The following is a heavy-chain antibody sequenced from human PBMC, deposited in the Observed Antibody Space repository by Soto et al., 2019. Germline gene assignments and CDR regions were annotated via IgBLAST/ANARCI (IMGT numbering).Heavy chain of an antibody. CDR3: ARDLHGDYSFDS. V-gene: IGHV3-21*01. J-gene: IGHJ4*02. Sequence: PGGSLRLSCAASGFTFSSYTMNWVRQAPGKGLEWVSSISSSSSYIYYADSVKGRFTVSRDNAKNSVYLQMNNLRPEDTAVYYCARDLHGDYSFDSWGQGTLVTVSS. CDR1: GFTFSSYT. CDR2: ISSSSSYI. D-gene: IGHD4-17*01.